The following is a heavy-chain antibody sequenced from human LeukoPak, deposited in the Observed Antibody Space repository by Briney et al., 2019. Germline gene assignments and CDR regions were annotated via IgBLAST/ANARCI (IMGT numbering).Heavy chain of an antibody. J-gene: IGHJ5*02. Sequence: GSSVRVSCKASGGTFSIYAISWVRQAPGQGLEWMGGIIPIFGTANYAQKLQGRVTITADESTSTAYMELSSLRSEDTAVYYCARDNFDWLPTNWFDPWGQGTLVTVSS. V-gene: IGHV1-69*01. D-gene: IGHD3-9*01. CDR3: ARDNFDWLPTNWFDP. CDR2: IIPIFGTA. CDR1: GGTFSIYA.